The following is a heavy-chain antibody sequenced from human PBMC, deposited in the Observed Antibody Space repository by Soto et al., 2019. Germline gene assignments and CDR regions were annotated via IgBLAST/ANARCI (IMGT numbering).Heavy chain of an antibody. Sequence: PGGSLRLSCAASGFTFSSAAMNWVRQAPGKGLEWVSIISGSDSRTYYADSVKGRFTISRDNSKNTLYLDMNSLRAEDTAVYYCAKSLDTPYKNWFAPGGQGTLVTVSS. V-gene: IGHV3-23*01. CDR3: AKSLDTPYKNWFAP. D-gene: IGHD1-1*01. J-gene: IGHJ5*02. CDR1: GFTFSSAA. CDR2: ISGSDSRT.